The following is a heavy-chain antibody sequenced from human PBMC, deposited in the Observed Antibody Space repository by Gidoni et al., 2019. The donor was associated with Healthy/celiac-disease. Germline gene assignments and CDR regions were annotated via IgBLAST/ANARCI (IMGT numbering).Heavy chain of an antibody. Sequence: QVQLQESGPGLVKPSETLSLTCTVSGGSISSYYWSWIRQPAGKGLAWIGRIYTSGSTNYNPSLKSRVTMSVDTSKNQFSLKLSSVTAADTAVYYCARRYSYGYYFDYWGQGTLVTVSS. CDR3: ARRYSYGYYFDY. CDR2: IYTSGST. D-gene: IGHD5-18*01. CDR1: GGSISSYY. V-gene: IGHV4-4*07. J-gene: IGHJ4*02.